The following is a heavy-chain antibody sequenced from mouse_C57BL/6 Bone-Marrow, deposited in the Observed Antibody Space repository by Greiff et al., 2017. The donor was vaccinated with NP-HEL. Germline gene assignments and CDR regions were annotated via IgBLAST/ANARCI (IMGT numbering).Heavy chain of an antibody. CDR3: ARNGNSIDY. CDR2: IDPSDSYT. J-gene: IGHJ2*01. D-gene: IGHD2-1*01. Sequence: VQLVESGAELVKPGASVKLSCKASGYTFTSYWMQWVKQRPGQGLEWIGEIDPSDSYTNYNQKFKGKATLTVDTSSSTAYMQLSSLTSEDSAVYYCARNGNSIDYWGQGTTLTVSS. CDR1: GYTFTSYW. V-gene: IGHV1-50*01.